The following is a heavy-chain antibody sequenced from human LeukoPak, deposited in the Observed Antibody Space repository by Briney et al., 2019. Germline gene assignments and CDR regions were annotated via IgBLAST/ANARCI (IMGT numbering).Heavy chain of an antibody. CDR2: INSDGSST. D-gene: IGHD6-25*01. Sequence: PGGSLRLSCAPSGFTFSSYWVHRVRQAPGKGVGWVSRINSDGSSTHYADSVKGRFTIYRDNAKNTLYLQMNSLRAEDTAVYYCARPPQRAASYYYYYYYMDVWGKGTTVTVSS. CDR1: GFTFSSYW. J-gene: IGHJ6*03. V-gene: IGHV3-74*01. CDR3: ARPPQRAASYYYYYYYMDV.